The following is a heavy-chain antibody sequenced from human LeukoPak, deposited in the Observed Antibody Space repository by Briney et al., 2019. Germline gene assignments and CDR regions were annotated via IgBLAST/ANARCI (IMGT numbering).Heavy chain of an antibody. Sequence: TSETLSLTCTVSGGSISSSSYHWGWIRQPPGTGLEWIGSIYYTGSTYYNPSLKSRVTISVDTSKNQFSLKLRSVTAADTAVYYCARNVGYCSGGNCFSWYYYMDVWGRGTTVTVSS. D-gene: IGHD2-15*01. CDR1: GGSISSSSYH. V-gene: IGHV4-39*01. CDR3: ARNVGYCSGGNCFSWYYYMDV. CDR2: IYYTGST. J-gene: IGHJ6*03.